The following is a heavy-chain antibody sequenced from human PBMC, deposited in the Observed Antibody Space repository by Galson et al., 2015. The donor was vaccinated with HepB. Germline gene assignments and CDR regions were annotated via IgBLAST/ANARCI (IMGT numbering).Heavy chain of an antibody. CDR1: GFTFSSYT. Sequence: SLRLSCAASGFTFSSYTMNWVRQAPGKGLEWVSYISSSSSYIYYADSVKGRFTISRDNANTSLYLQMNSLRAGDTAVYYCAGEWGCEGVGLRLGELSSGRYYGMDVWGQGTTVTVSS. V-gene: IGHV3-21*01. CDR2: ISSSSSYI. D-gene: IGHD3-16*02. CDR3: AGEWGCEGVGLRLGELSSGRYYGMDV. J-gene: IGHJ6*02.